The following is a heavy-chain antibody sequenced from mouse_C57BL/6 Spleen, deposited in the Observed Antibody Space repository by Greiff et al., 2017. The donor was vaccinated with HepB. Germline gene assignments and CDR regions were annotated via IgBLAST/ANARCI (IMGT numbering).Heavy chain of an antibody. CDR3: ARSELTGYFDY. J-gene: IGHJ2*01. D-gene: IGHD4-1*01. CDR2: IYPGDGDT. V-gene: IGHV1-82*01. Sequence: VQLQQSGPELVKPGASVKISCKASGYAFSSSWMNWVKQRPGKGLEWIGRIYPGDGDTNYNGKFKGKATLTADKSSSTAYMQLSSLTSEDSAVYFCARSELTGYFDYWGQGTTLTVSS. CDR1: GYAFSSSW.